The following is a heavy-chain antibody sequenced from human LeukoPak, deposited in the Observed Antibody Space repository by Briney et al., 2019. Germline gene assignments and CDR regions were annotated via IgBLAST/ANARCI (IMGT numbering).Heavy chain of an antibody. CDR3: AKDPIHGSGAAEDY. CDR2: ISGSGGST. D-gene: IGHD1-26*01. V-gene: IGHV3-23*01. CDR1: GFTFSSYA. J-gene: IGHJ4*02. Sequence: GGSLRLSCAASGFTFSSYAMSWVRQAPGKGLEWVSAISGSGGSTYYADSVKGRFTISRDNSKNTLYLQMNSLRAEDTAVYYCAKDPIHGSGAAEDYWGQGTLVTVSS.